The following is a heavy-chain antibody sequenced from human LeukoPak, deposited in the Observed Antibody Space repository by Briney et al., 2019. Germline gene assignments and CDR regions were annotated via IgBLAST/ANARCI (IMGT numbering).Heavy chain of an antibody. V-gene: IGHV1-18*01. CDR3: ARYSSSDYDGNSGLDY. Sequence: ASVNVSCKASGYTFTSYGISCVRQPPGQGLEWMGWISAYNGNTNYAQKLQGRVTMTTDTSTSQAYMELRSLRSDDTAVYYCARYSSSDYDGNSGLDYGGEGTLVTVSS. D-gene: IGHD4-23*01. CDR2: ISAYNGNT. CDR1: GYTFTSYG. J-gene: IGHJ4*02.